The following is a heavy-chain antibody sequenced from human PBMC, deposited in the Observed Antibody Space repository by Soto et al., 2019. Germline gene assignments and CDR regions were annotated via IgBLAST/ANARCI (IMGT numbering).Heavy chain of an antibody. V-gene: IGHV6-1*01. CDR2: TYYRSKWYN. J-gene: IGHJ6*02. CDR1: GDSVSSNSAA. Sequence: KQSQTLSLTCAISGDSVSSNSAAWNWIRQSPSRGLEWLGRTYYRSKWYNDYAVSVKSRITINPDTSKNQFSLQLNSVTPEDTAVYYCARGGLTGEPNYYGMDVWGQGTTVTVSS. CDR3: ARGGLTGEPNYYGMDV. D-gene: IGHD7-27*01.